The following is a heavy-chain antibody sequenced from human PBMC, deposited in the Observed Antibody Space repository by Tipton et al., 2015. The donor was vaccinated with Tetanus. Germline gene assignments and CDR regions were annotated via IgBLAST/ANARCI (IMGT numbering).Heavy chain of an antibody. Sequence: TLSLTCAVRGGSFSDNFWSWIRQSPGKGLEWIGEINYTGSTTYNPSLESRVTMSVDTAKKEVSLRLKSVTAADTAVYYCARDQARGARGWNYFDNWGQGSLVTVST. CDR1: GGSFSDNF. CDR3: ARDQARGARGWNYFDN. V-gene: IGHV4-34*01. CDR2: INYTGST. D-gene: IGHD1-26*01. J-gene: IGHJ4*02.